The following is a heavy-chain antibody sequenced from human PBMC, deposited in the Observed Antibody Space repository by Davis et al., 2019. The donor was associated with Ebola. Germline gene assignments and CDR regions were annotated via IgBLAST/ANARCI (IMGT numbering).Heavy chain of an antibody. V-gene: IGHV1-46*01. J-gene: IGHJ6*03. CDR1: GYTFTSYY. CDR3: ARDSILNYGSGSYLTHYYYYYMDV. D-gene: IGHD3-10*01. Sequence: ASVKVSCKASGYTFTSYYMHWVRQAPGQGLEWMGIINPSGGSTSYAQKFQGRVTMTRDTSTSTVYMELSRLRSDDTAVYYCARDSILNYGSGSYLTHYYYYYMDVWGKGTTVTVSS. CDR2: INPSGGST.